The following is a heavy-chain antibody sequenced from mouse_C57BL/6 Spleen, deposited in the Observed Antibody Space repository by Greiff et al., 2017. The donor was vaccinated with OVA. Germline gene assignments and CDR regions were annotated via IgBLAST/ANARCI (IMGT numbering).Heavy chain of an antibody. D-gene: IGHD1-1*01. Sequence: VMLVESGPGLVQPSQSLSITCTVSGFSLTSYGVHWVRQSPGKGLEWLGVIWSGGSTDYNAAFISRLSISKDNSKSQVFFKMNSLQADDTAIYYCARGEIYYYGSSRYWYFDVWGTGTTVTVSS. CDR2: IWSGGST. CDR1: GFSLTSYG. J-gene: IGHJ1*03. CDR3: ARGEIYYYGSSRYWYFDV. V-gene: IGHV2-2*01.